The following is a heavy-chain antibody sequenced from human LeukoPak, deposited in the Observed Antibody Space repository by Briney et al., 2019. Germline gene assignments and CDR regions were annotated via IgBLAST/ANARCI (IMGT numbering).Heavy chain of an antibody. CDR1: GFIFSNHA. CDR3: AKVGSYDFWSGYSGYFDY. V-gene: IGHV3-23*01. Sequence: GGSLRLSCAASGFIFSNHAMTWVRQAPGKGLEWVSAISGSGGSTYYADSVKGRFTISRDNSKNTLYLQMNSLRAEDTAVYYCAKVGSYDFWSGYSGYFDYWGQGTLVTVSS. J-gene: IGHJ4*02. D-gene: IGHD3-3*01. CDR2: ISGSGGST.